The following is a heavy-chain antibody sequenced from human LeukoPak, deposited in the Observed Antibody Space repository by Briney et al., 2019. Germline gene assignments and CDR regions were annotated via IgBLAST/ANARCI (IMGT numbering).Heavy chain of an antibody. V-gene: IGHV3-48*03. D-gene: IGHD3-16*02. CDR2: ISDTGGTI. CDR1: GFTFSSYE. Sequence: GGSLRLSCAASGFTFSSYEMNWVRQAPGKGLEWVSYISDTGGTIYYADSVKGRITISRDNAKNSLYLQMKSLRAEDTAVYYCARGYRIFDYWGQGSLVTVSS. J-gene: IGHJ4*02. CDR3: ARGYRIFDY.